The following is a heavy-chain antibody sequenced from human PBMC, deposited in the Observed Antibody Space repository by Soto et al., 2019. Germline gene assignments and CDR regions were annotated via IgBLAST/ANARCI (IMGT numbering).Heavy chain of an antibody. CDR1: GGSISSSSYY. V-gene: IGHV4-39*07. D-gene: IGHD3-10*01. CDR3: ARGLREGSYYYYYMDV. J-gene: IGHJ6*03. Sequence: PSETLSLTCTVSGGSISSSSYYWGWIRQPPGKGLEWIGDLSHSGGTYYNPSLKSRVTISVDTSKNQFSLKLSSVTAADTAVYYCARGLREGSYYYYYMDVWGKGTTVTVSS. CDR2: LSHSGGT.